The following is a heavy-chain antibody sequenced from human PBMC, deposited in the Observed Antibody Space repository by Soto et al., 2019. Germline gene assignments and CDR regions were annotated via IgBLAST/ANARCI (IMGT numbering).Heavy chain of an antibody. J-gene: IGHJ5*02. Sequence: SEPLSPTSSISGRAISISSYHWGWIRQPPGKGLEWIGSIYYSGSTYYNPSLKSRVTISVDTSKNQFSLKLSSVTAADTAVYYCASPKIAFYNWFDPWGQG. V-gene: IGHV4-39*01. D-gene: IGHD3-3*02. CDR2: IYYSGST. CDR1: GRAISISSYH. CDR3: ASPKIAFYNWFDP.